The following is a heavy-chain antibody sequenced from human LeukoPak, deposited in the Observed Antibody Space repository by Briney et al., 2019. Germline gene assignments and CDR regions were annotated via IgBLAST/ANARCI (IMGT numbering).Heavy chain of an antibody. D-gene: IGHD5-12*01. CDR2: IHHSGTT. CDR3: AGRGYAMAY. CDR1: GGSISGTDYY. V-gene: IGHV4-30-4*01. Sequence: SQTLSLTCSVSGGSISGTDYYWSWIRQPPGKGLEWIGYIHHSGTTSYNPSLKRRITISVDPSMNQFSLKLTSMTAADTAVYYCAGRGYAMAYWGQGTLVTVSS. J-gene: IGHJ4*02.